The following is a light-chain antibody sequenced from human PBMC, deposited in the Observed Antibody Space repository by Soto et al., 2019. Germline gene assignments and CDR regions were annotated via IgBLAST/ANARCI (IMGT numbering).Light chain of an antibody. CDR1: QSVSNN. CDR3: QQYNDWWT. CDR2: GAS. J-gene: IGKJ1*01. V-gene: IGKV3-15*01. Sequence: EMVVKNSTATLSVAEGESATRCCRASQSVSNNLTWYQQKPGQPPRLLTYGASTRATGVPGRFSGSGSGTEFTLTISSLQSEDFAVYYCQQYNDWWTFGQGTKVDIK.